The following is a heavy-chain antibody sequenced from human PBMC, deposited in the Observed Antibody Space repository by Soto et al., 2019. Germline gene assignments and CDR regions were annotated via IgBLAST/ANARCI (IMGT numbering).Heavy chain of an antibody. J-gene: IGHJ4*02. D-gene: IGHD3-22*01. V-gene: IGHV1-69*01. CDR2: IIPIFGTA. CDR1: GDTFSNYA. CDR3: ARGDSSGYYYHVDY. Sequence: QVYLVQSGAEVKKPGSSVKVSCKASGDTFSNYAISWVRQAPGQGLEWMGGIIPIFGTANYAQKFQGRVTITADESTSTAYMELSRLRSEDTAFYYCARGDSSGYYYHVDYWGQGTLVTVSS.